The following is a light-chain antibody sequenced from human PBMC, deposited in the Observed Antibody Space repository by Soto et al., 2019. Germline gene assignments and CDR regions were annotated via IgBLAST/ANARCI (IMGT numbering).Light chain of an antibody. CDR2: VAS. J-gene: IGKJ5*01. CDR3: QQSYGIPT. Sequence: DIQMTQSPSSLSALLGGRVTFTFPATQHTASYLSWYQQKPGKAPKLLIYVASTLQSGVPSRFSGSGSGTDFTLTISILQPEDFATYFCQQSYGIPTFGQGTRLEIK. CDR1: QHTASY. V-gene: IGKV1-39*01.